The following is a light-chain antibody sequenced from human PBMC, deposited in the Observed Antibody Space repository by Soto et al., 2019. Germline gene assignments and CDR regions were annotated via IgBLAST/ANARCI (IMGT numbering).Light chain of an antibody. V-gene: IGLV2-14*01. J-gene: IGLJ3*02. Sequence: QSALTQPASVSGSPGQSITISCTGTSSDVGTYNSVSWYQQHPGKAPKVMIYAVSSRPSGVSNRFSGSKSGNTASLTISGLQAEDEAHYYCSSYTSGATWVFGGGTKVTVL. CDR1: SSDVGTYNS. CDR3: SSYTSGATWV. CDR2: AVS.